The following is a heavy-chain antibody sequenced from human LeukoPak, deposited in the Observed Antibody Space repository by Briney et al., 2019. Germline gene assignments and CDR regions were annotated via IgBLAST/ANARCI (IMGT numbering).Heavy chain of an antibody. D-gene: IGHD2-2*01. Sequence: ASVKVSCKAPGGTFSSYAISWVRQAPGQGLEWMGGIIPIFGTANYAQKFQGRVTITADESTSTAYMELSSLRSEDTAVYYCARAYQGSTSGSGLDYWGQGTLVTVSS. V-gene: IGHV1-69*01. CDR3: ARAYQGSTSGSGLDY. CDR1: GGTFSSYA. CDR2: IIPIFGTA. J-gene: IGHJ4*02.